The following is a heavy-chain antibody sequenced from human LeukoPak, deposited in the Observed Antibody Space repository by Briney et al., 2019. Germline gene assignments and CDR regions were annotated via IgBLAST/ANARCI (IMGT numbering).Heavy chain of an antibody. V-gene: IGHV3-23*01. J-gene: IGHJ4*02. CDR3: ARDGSGWYSDS. CDR2: ISASANST. Sequence: GGSLRLSCAASGFTFDIYAMTWVRQAPGKGPDWVSAISASANSTYYADSVKGRFIISRDNAKKSLYLQMNSLRAEDTALYHCARDGSGWYSDSWGQGTLVTVSS. D-gene: IGHD6-19*01. CDR1: GFTFDIYA.